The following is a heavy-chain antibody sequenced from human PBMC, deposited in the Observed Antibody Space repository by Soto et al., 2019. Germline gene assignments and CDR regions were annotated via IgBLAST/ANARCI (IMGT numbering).Heavy chain of an antibody. CDR3: ARGHGRNFDY. Sequence: SETLSLTCAVSGGSGSSGSYYWGWIRQPPGKGLEWIGYIYYSGSTNYNPSLKSRVTISLDTSKNQFSLKLSSMTAADTAVYYCARGHGRNFDYWGQGTLVTVSS. V-gene: IGHV4-61*01. CDR2: IYYSGST. J-gene: IGHJ4*02. CDR1: GGSGSSGSYY.